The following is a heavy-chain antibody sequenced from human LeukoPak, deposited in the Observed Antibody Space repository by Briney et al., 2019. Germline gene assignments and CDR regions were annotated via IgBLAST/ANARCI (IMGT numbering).Heavy chain of an antibody. CDR1: GGSISSSSYY. D-gene: IGHD4-17*01. CDR2: INHSGST. V-gene: IGHV4-39*07. J-gene: IGHJ4*02. Sequence: SETLSLTCTVSGGSISSSSYYWSWIRQPPGKGLEWIGEINHSGSTNYNPSLKSRVTISVDTSKNQFSLKLSSVTAADTAVYYCARGLTVTTRAPDYWGQGTLVTVSS. CDR3: ARGLTVTTRAPDY.